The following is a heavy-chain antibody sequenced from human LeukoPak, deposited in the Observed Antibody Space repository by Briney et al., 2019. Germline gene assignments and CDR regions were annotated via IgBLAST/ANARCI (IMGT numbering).Heavy chain of an antibody. Sequence: ASVTVSCKASGYTFTSYGISWVRQAPGQGLEWMGWISAYNGNTNYAQKLQGRVTMTTDTSTSTAYMELRSLRSDDTAVYYCAREDLVVTNCFFDYWGQGTLVTVSS. CDR1: GYTFTSYG. CDR3: AREDLVVTNCFFDY. CDR2: ISAYNGNT. J-gene: IGHJ4*02. D-gene: IGHD2-15*01. V-gene: IGHV1-18*01.